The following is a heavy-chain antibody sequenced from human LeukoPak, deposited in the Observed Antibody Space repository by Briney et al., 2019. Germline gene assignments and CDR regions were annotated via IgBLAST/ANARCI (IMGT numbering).Heavy chain of an antibody. Sequence: SETLSLTCAVYGGSFSGYYWSWIRQPPGKGLEWIGEINHSGSTNYNPSLKSRVTISVDTSKNQFSLKLSSVTAADTAVYYCARGIVVVPAAPYNWFDPWGQGTLVTVSS. D-gene: IGHD2-2*01. CDR1: GGSFSGYY. V-gene: IGHV4-34*01. J-gene: IGHJ5*02. CDR3: ARGIVVVPAAPYNWFDP. CDR2: INHSGST.